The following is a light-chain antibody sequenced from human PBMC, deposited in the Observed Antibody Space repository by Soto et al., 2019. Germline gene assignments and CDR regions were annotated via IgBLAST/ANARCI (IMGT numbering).Light chain of an antibody. Sequence: ESVLTQSPGTLSLSPGERATLSCRASQSVSSSYLAWYQQKPGQAPRLLIYDASNRATGIPARFSGSGSGTDFTLTISSLEPEDFAVYYCQQRSNWPPVTFGQGTRLQT. V-gene: IGKV3-11*01. CDR2: DAS. CDR3: QQRSNWPPVT. CDR1: QSVSSSY. J-gene: IGKJ5*01.